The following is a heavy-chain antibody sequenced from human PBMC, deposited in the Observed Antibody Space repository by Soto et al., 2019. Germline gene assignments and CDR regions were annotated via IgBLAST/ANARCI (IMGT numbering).Heavy chain of an antibody. CDR2: ISYDGKVA. J-gene: IGHJ4*02. Sequence: QVQLVESGGGVVQPGRSLRLSCAASGFTFSSYGMHWVRQAPGKGLEWVTVISYDGKVAYYADSVKGRFTISRDNSKNTLYLQMNSLRTEDPAMYYCAKEGPITNWYFDYWGQGTPVTVSS. D-gene: IGHD1-1*01. CDR1: GFTFSSYG. CDR3: AKEGPITNWYFDY. V-gene: IGHV3-30*18.